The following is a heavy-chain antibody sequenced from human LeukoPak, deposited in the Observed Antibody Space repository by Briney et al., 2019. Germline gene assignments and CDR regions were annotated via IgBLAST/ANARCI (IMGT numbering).Heavy chain of an antibody. D-gene: IGHD2-2*01. CDR2: ISGSGGST. CDR3: ATGFDQPPNPYYGMDV. Sequence: GGSLRLSCAASGFTFSSYAMSWVRQAPGKGLEWVSAISGSGGSTYYADSVKGRFTISRDNSKNTLYLQMNSLRAEDTAVYYCATGFDQPPNPYYGMDVWGQGTTVTVSS. V-gene: IGHV3-23*01. CDR1: GFTFSSYA. J-gene: IGHJ6*02.